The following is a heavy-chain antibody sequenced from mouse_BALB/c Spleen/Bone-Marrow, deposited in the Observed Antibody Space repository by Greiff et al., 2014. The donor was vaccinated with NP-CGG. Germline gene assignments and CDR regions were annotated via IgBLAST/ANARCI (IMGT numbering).Heavy chain of an antibody. Sequence: EVNVVESGAELVRPGALVKLSCKASGFNIKDYFMHWVKQRPEQGLEWIGWIDPEIGNTLYDPKFQGKASITADTSSNTAYLQLSSLTSEDTAVYYCARLFGTRDFDYWGQGTTLTVSS. V-gene: IGHV14-1*02. J-gene: IGHJ2*01. D-gene: IGHD4-1*01. CDR1: GFNIKDYF. CDR2: IDPEIGNT. CDR3: ARLFGTRDFDY.